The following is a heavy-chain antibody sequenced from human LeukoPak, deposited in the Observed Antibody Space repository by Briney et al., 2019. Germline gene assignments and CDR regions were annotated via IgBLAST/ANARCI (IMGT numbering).Heavy chain of an antibody. CDR1: GGSISSGDYY. CDR3: ARGPYSYDSSGAFDI. Sequence: SETLSLTCTVSGGSISSGDYYWSWIRQPAGKGLEWIGRISTSGSADYNPSLKSRVTISVDTSKNQFSLKLSSVTAADTAVYFCARGPYSYDSSGAFDIWGQGTMVTVSS. V-gene: IGHV4-61*02. D-gene: IGHD3-22*01. CDR2: ISTSGSA. J-gene: IGHJ3*02.